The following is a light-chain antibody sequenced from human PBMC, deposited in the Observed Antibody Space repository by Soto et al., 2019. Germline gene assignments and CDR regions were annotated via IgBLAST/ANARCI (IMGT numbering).Light chain of an antibody. CDR1: QSISSW. CDR3: QQYNSYSTRK. CDR2: DAS. Sequence: DIQMTQSPSTLSASVGDRVTITCRASQSISSWLAWYQQKPGKAPKLLIYDASSLESGVPSRFSGSGSGTEFTLTISSLQPDDFATYYCQQYNSYSTRKFRHGTKVNIK. V-gene: IGKV1-5*01. J-gene: IGKJ1*01.